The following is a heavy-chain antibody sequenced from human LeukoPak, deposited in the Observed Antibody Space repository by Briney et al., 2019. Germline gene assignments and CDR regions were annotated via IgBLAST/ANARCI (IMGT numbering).Heavy chain of an antibody. CDR2: IYYSGST. V-gene: IGHV4-39*01. D-gene: IGHD4-17*01. J-gene: IGHJ5*02. Sequence: GSLRLSCAASGFTFGDYYMSRIRQAPGKGLEWIGSIYYSGSTYYNPSLKSRVTISVDTSKNQFSLKLSSVTAADTAVYYCARQRWPTGASVGWFDPWGQGTLVTVSS. CDR3: ARQRWPTGASVGWFDP. CDR1: GFTFGDYY.